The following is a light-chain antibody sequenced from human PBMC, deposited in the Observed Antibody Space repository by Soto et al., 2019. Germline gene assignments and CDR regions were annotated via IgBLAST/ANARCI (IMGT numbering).Light chain of an antibody. CDR2: GAS. V-gene: IGKV3-20*01. J-gene: IGKJ4*01. CDR3: RQYGSSPPLT. Sequence: EMVMTQSPDTLSVSPWERATLSCRASQSVSSSYLAWYQQRPGQAPRLVIYGASSRATGIPDRFSGSGSGTDFTLTISRLEPEDFAVYYCRQYGSSPPLTFGGGTKVDIK. CDR1: QSVSSSY.